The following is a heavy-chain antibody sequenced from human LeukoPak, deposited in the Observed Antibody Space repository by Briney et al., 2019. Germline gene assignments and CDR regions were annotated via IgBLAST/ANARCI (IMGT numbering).Heavy chain of an antibody. CDR2: IIPIFGTA. V-gene: IGHV1-69*05. Sequence: ASVKVSCKASGGTFSSYAISWVRQAPGQGLEWMGGIIPIFGTANYAQKFQGRVTITTDESTSTAYMELSSLRSEDTAVYYCARDVVVVPANPYYYYYYYMDVWGKGTTVTVSS. CDR3: ARDVVVVPANPYYYYYYYMDV. D-gene: IGHD2-2*01. J-gene: IGHJ6*03. CDR1: GGTFSSYA.